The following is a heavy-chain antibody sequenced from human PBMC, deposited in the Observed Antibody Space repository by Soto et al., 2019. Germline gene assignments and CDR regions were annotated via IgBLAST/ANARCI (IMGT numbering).Heavy chain of an antibody. D-gene: IGHD1-26*01. Sequence: SETLSLTCAVYGGSFSGYYWSWIRQPPGKGLEWIGEINHSGSTNYNPSLKSRVTISVDTSKNQFSLRLSSVTAADTAVYYCARGEYSGSSYWGQGTLVTVSS. V-gene: IGHV4-34*01. CDR1: GGSFSGYY. J-gene: IGHJ4*02. CDR2: INHSGST. CDR3: ARGEYSGSSY.